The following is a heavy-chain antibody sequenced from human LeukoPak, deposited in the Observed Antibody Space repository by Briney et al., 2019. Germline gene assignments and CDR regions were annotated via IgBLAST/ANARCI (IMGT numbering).Heavy chain of an antibody. Sequence: PGGSLRLSCAASGFTFSDYYMSWIRQAPGKGLEWVSYISSSSSTINYADSVKGRFTISRDNSKNTLYLQMNSLRAEDTAVYYCANGAWIGGNEDHWGQGTLVTVSS. CDR3: ANGAWIGGNEDH. J-gene: IGHJ4*02. D-gene: IGHD4-23*01. V-gene: IGHV3-11*01. CDR1: GFTFSDYY. CDR2: ISSSSSTI.